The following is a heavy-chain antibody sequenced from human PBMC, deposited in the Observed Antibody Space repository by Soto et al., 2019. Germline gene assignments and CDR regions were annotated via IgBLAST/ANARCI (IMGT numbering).Heavy chain of an antibody. J-gene: IGHJ6*02. CDR3: ARGADSYRVELLHYYGMDV. D-gene: IGHD1-7*01. CDR2: ISSGSSTI. V-gene: IGHV3-48*02. Sequence: EVQLVESGGGLVQPGGSLRLSCAASGFTFSSYTMNWVRQAPGKGLEWVSYISSGSSTIYYADSVKGRFTISRDNAKNSLYLQINSLRDEDTAVYYCARGADSYRVELLHYYGMDVWGPGTTVTVSS. CDR1: GFTFSSYT.